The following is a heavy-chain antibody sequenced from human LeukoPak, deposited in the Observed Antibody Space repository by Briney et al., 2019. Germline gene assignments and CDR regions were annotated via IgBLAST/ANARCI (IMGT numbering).Heavy chain of an antibody. CDR3: ARDHVLWFGEFYGMDV. D-gene: IGHD3-10*01. Sequence: ASVKVSLKASGYTFTGYYIHWVRQAPGQGLEWMGWINPNSGGTNYAQKFQGRVTMTRDTSISTAYMELSRLRSDDTAVYYCARDHVLWFGEFYGMDVWGQGTTVTVSS. J-gene: IGHJ6*02. CDR2: INPNSGGT. V-gene: IGHV1-2*02. CDR1: GYTFTGYY.